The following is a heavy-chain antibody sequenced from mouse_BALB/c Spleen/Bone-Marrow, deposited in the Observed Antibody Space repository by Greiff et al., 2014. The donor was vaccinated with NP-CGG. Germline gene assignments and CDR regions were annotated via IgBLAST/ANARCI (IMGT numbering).Heavy chain of an antibody. J-gene: IGHJ3*01. V-gene: IGHV1-62-2*01. CDR1: GYTFTEYI. Sequence: VKLVESGAELVKPGASVKLSCKASGYTFTEYIIHWVKQRSGQGLEWIGWFYPGSGSIKYSEKFKDKATLTADNSTSTVYMELSRLKAEDSAVYLCERHEDRLRAWFAYWGQGTLVTVSA. D-gene: IGHD3-2*02. CDR2: FYPGSGSI. CDR3: ERHEDRLRAWFAY.